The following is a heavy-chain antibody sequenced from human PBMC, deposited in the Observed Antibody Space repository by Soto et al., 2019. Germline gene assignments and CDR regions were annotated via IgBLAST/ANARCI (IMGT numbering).Heavy chain of an antibody. CDR3: ARGVLDYGDYPTVDC. J-gene: IGHJ4*02. CDR2: INHSGST. D-gene: IGHD4-17*01. CDR1: GVYCSWYY. Sequence: SETRSLTCPVDGVYCSWYYASWNRPHPGKGLEWIGEINHSGSTNYNPSLKSRVTISVDTSKNQFSLKLSSVTAADTAVYYCARGVLDYGDYPTVDCWGQGTLVTVS. V-gene: IGHV4-34*01.